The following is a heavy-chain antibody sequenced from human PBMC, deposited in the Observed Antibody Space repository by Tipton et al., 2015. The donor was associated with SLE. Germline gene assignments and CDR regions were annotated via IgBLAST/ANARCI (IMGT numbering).Heavy chain of an antibody. Sequence: TLSLTCTVSGGSISFYYWSWIRQPPGEGLEWIGFIFTTGGTNYNPSPKSRVTISVDTSKNQFSLKLSSVTAADTAVYYCAVDYGNYAHDAFDIWGQGTMVTVSS. J-gene: IGHJ3*02. CDR1: GGSISFYY. CDR3: AVDYGNYAHDAFDI. V-gene: IGHV4-4*08. CDR2: IFTTGGT. D-gene: IGHD4-11*01.